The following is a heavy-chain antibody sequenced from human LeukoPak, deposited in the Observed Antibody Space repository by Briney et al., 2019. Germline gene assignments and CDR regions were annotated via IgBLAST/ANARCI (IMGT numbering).Heavy chain of an antibody. D-gene: IGHD4-17*01. J-gene: IGHJ3*02. CDR3: ARDLYGDYGFDI. CDR1: GFTFDDYG. Sequence: PGGSLRLSCVASGFTFDDYGMSWVRQAPGKGLEWVCGINWNGVSTGYADSVKGRFTISRDNARNSLSLQMNSLRAEDTAFYYCARDLYGDYGFDIWGQGTMVTVSS. CDR2: INWNGVST. V-gene: IGHV3-20*04.